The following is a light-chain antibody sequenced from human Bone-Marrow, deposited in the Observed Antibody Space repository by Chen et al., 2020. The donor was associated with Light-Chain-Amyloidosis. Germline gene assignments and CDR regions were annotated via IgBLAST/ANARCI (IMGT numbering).Light chain of an antibody. CDR1: QTVGTH. Sequence: EIVMTQFPATLSVSPGEGATLSCRASQTVGTHLAWYQQKPGQAPRLLIFDASTRTTGVPARFSGSASGTEFTLTISNLQSEDIAVYYCPQYNSWPPWTFGQGTKVDIK. CDR2: DAS. CDR3: PQYNSWPPWT. V-gene: IGKV3-15*01. J-gene: IGKJ1*01.